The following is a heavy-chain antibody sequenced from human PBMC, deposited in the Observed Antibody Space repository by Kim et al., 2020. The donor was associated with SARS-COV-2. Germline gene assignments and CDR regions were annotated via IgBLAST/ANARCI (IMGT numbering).Heavy chain of an antibody. V-gene: IGHV1-2*02. D-gene: IGHD3-16*01. J-gene: IGHJ6*03. CDR3: TKDRAYFSYMDV. CDR1: GYTFTDFY. CDR2: INPNSGGT. Sequence: ASVKVSCKASGYTFTDFYLHWVRQAPGQGPEWMGWINPNSGGTRYAQKFQGRVTMTRDTSISTAYMEMSSLRLDDTAVYSCTKDRAYFSYMDVWGQGTTV.